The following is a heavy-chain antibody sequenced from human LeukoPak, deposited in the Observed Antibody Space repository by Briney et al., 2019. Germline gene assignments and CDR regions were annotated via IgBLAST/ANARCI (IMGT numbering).Heavy chain of an antibody. J-gene: IGHJ4*02. D-gene: IGHD6-13*01. V-gene: IGHV3-21*01. CDR3: ARDTVAAAGTGKLRPWTQQNYFDY. CDR1: GFTFSSYS. Sequence: KTGGSLRLSCAASGFTFSSYSMNWVRQAPGKGLEWVSSISSSSSYIYYADSVKGRFTIPRDNAKNSLYLQMNSLRAEDTAVYYCARDTVAAAGTGKLRPWTQQNYFDYWGQGTLVTVSS. CDR2: ISSSSSYI.